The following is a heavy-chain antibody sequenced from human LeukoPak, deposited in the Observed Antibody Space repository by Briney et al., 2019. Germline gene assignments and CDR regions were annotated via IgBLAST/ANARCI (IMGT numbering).Heavy chain of an antibody. Sequence: GGSLTLSCVGSGFTFSDAWMSWVRQAPGKELEWVGRIKSKSDGGTIDYAAPVKGRFTISRDDSRNTLYLQMNSLKTEDTAVYYCTTRRQDGWWGQGTLVTVS. D-gene: IGHD2-15*01. CDR1: GFTFSDAW. CDR3: TTRRQDGW. J-gene: IGHJ4*02. CDR2: IKSKSDGGTI. V-gene: IGHV3-15*01.